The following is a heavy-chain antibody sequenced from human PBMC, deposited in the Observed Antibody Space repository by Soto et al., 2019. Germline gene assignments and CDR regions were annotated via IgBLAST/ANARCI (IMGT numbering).Heavy chain of an antibody. CDR2: INPNSGGT. D-gene: IGHD6-13*01. J-gene: IGHJ4*02. CDR1: GYTFTGYY. CDR3: AKEDPAAGLDY. V-gene: IGHV1-2*04. Sequence: ASVKVSCKASGYTFTGYYMHWVRQAPGQGLEWMGWINPNSGGTNYAQKFQGWVTMTRDTSISTAYMELSRLRSDDTAVYYCAKEDPAAGLDYWAQGTLVTVSS.